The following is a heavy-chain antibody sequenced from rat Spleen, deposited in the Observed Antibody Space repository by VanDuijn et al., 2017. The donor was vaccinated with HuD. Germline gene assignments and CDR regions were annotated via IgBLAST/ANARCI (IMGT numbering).Heavy chain of an antibody. D-gene: IGHD1-12*01. CDR1: GFTFDDYG. CDR2: INWGGSST. V-gene: IGHV5-36*01. CDR3: TRYYEGYVMDA. J-gene: IGHJ4*01. Sequence: EVKLVESGGGLVQPGRSLKLSCAASGFTFDDYGMAWVRQAPQNGLEWVASINWGGSSTYYPDNVKGRFTISRDNAKNALYLQMNNLRSEDTAIYYCTRYYEGYVMDAWGQGASVTVSS.